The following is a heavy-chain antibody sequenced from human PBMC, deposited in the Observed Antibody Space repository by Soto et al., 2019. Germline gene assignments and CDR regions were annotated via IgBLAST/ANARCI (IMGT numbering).Heavy chain of an antibody. V-gene: IGHV3-23*01. D-gene: IGHD6-19*01. J-gene: IGHJ5*02. CDR3: AKDRSHKSSGWHNWFDP. CDR2: ISGSGGDT. Sequence: PGGSLGLSCAASGFTFSTYAMSWVRHTPGKGLEWVSSISGSGGDTYYADAAQGRFTVSKKNSKSTLFLQMSSLRAEDTGVYYCAKDRSHKSSGWHNWFDPWGEGTLVTVSS. CDR1: GFTFSTYA.